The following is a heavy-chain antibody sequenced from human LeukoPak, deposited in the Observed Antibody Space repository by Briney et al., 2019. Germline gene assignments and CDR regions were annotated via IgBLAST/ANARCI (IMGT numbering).Heavy chain of an antibody. V-gene: IGHV3-9*03. Sequence: AGGSLRLSCAASGFTFDDYAMHWVRQAPGRGLEWVSGISWNSGSIGYADSVKGRFTISRDNAKNSLYLQMNSLRDEDMALYYCAKSRSVAGHGGDAFDIWGQGRMVTVSS. CDR2: ISWNSGSI. CDR1: GFTFDDYA. J-gene: IGHJ3*02. D-gene: IGHD6-19*01. CDR3: AKSRSVAGHGGDAFDI.